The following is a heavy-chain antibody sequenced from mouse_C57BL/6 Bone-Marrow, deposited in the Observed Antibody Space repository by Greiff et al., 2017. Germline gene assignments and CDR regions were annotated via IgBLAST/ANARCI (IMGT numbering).Heavy chain of an antibody. Sequence: EVMLVESGGDLVKPGGSLKLSCAASGFTFSSYGMSWVRQTPDKRLEWVATISSGGSYTYYPDSVKGRFTISRDNAKNTLYLQMSSLKSEDTAMYYCARGGYYGSIVYWYIDVWGRGTTVTVSS. J-gene: IGHJ1*03. CDR1: GFTFSSYG. CDR2: ISSGGSYT. CDR3: ARGGYYGSIVYWYIDV. D-gene: IGHD1-1*01. V-gene: IGHV5-6*01.